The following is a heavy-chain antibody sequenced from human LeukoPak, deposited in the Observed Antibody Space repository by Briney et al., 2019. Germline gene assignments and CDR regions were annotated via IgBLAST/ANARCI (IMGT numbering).Heavy chain of an antibody. CDR3: ARGGYTNGFDC. D-gene: IGHD5-18*01. CDR1: GGSISSYY. J-gene: IGHJ5*01. V-gene: IGHV4-59*01. Sequence: KPSETLSLTCTVSGGSISSYYWSWIRQPPGKGLEWIGYIHYSGSTDYNPSLKSRVTISVDTSKNQFSLKLSSVTAADTAVYYCARGGYTNGFDCWGQGALVTVSS. CDR2: IHYSGST.